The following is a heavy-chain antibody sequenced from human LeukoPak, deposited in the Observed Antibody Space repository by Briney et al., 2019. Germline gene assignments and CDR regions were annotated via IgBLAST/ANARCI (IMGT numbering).Heavy chain of an antibody. D-gene: IGHD4-17*01. Sequence: SETLSLTCTVSGYSISSAYFWGWIRQPPGKGLEWIGSVYHSGSTYYNPSLKSRVTMSVGTSKNQFSLKLSSVTAADTAVYYCARTPRYYGDTLGLYYYYYMDVWGKGTTVTVSS. CDR1: GYSISSAYF. J-gene: IGHJ6*03. CDR3: ARTPRYYGDTLGLYYYYYMDV. CDR2: VYHSGST. V-gene: IGHV4-38-2*02.